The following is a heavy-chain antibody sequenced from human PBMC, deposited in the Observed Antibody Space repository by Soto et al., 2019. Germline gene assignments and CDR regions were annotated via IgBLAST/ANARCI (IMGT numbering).Heavy chain of an antibody. V-gene: IGHV4-39*01. Sequence: SETLSLTCTVSGVSISNSSYYWGWIRRPPGKGLEWIGTIYYSGITYYNPSLKSRVTISVDTSKNQSSLKLTSVTAADTAVYYCARHGSNWGQGTLVTVSS. CDR3: ARHGSN. CDR2: IYYSGIT. CDR1: GVSISNSSYY. J-gene: IGHJ4*02.